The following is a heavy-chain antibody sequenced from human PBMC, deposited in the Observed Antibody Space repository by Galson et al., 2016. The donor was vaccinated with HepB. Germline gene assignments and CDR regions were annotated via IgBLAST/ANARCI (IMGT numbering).Heavy chain of an antibody. V-gene: IGHV3-11*01. CDR1: GFTFSHYF. CDR2: IGPGGTDT. D-gene: IGHD3-10*02. Sequence: SLRLSCAASGFTFSHYFMNWVRQAPGKGLEWVSYIGPGGTDTHYADSVKGRCTISRDNARDSVYLQLNSLRAEDTAVYYWVRDASGVLGYGYWGPGTLVTVSS. J-gene: IGHJ4*02. CDR3: VRDASGVLGYGY.